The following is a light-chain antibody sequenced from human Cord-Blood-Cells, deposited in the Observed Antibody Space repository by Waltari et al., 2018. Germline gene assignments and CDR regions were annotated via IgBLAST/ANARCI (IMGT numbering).Light chain of an antibody. Sequence: DIVMTHSPDPLAVSLGERATINCKSSQSVLYSSNNKNYLAWYQQKPGQPPKLLIYWASTRESGVPDRFSGSGSGTDFTLTISSLQAEDVAVYYCQQYYSTPYTFNQGTKLEIK. CDR2: WAS. CDR1: QSVLYSSNNKNY. CDR3: QQYYSTPYT. V-gene: IGKV4-1*01. J-gene: IGKJ2*01.